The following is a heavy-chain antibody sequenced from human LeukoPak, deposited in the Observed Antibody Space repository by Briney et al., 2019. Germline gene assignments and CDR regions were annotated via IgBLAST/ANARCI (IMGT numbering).Heavy chain of an antibody. CDR2: ISDDGSNK. J-gene: IGHJ6*02. Sequence: GGSLRLSCAASGFTFSSYGMSWVRQAPGKGLERVADISDDGSNKYYGASENGPFTIARDNSTTTLNPQMTSLRTDDTAVYYAAKDLGRGTSYYYGMDVWGQGTTVTVSS. CDR3: AKDLGRGTSYYYGMDV. D-gene: IGHD2-15*01. CDR1: GFTFSSYG. V-gene: IGHV3-30*18.